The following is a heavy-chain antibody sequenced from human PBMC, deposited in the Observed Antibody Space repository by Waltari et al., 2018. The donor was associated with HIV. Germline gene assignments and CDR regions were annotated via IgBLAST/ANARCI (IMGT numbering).Heavy chain of an antibody. D-gene: IGHD2-2*01. CDR3: ARGVYCSSTSCLGIDP. CDR1: GYTFTSYD. CDR2: MNPNSGNT. Sequence: QVQLVQSGAEVKKPGASVKVSCKASGYTFTSYDINWVRQATGQGLEWMGWMNPNSGNTGYAQKFQGRVTMTRNTSISTAYMELSSLRSEDTAVYYCARGVYCSSTSCLGIDPWGQGTLVTVSS. J-gene: IGHJ5*02. V-gene: IGHV1-8*01.